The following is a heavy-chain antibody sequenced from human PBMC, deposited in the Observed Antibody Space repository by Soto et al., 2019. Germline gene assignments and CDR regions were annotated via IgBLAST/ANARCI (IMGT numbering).Heavy chain of an antibody. V-gene: IGHV3-23*01. Sequence: GGSLRLSCAASGFTFSSYAMSWVRQAPGKGLEWVSTIDGRGGNTYYADSVKGRFTISRDNSKNTLYLQMNSLRVEDTALYYCTRESSAYYCDYWGQGAPVTVSS. CDR3: TRESSAYYCDY. CDR2: IDGRGGNT. CDR1: GFTFSSYA. D-gene: IGHD3-16*01. J-gene: IGHJ4*02.